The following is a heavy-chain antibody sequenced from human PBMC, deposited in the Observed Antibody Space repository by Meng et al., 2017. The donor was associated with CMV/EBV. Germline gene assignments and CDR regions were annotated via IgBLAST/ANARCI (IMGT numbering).Heavy chain of an antibody. Sequence: ASVKVSCKASGYTFTNYYMHWVRQAPGQGLEWMGIINPSGGSTSYAQKFQGRVTMTRDTSTSTVYMELSSLRSGDTAVYYCARVFIGYFDYWGQGTLVTVSS. CDR2: INPSGGST. V-gene: IGHV1-46*01. J-gene: IGHJ4*02. CDR3: ARVFIGYFDY. CDR1: GYTFTNYY.